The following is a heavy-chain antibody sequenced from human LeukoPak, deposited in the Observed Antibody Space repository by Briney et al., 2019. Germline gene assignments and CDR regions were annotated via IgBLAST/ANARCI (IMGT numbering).Heavy chain of an antibody. V-gene: IGHV1-18*01. D-gene: IGHD6-13*01. J-gene: IGHJ4*02. CDR2: ISAYNGNT. CDR1: GYTFTNYA. CDR3: AKPDGIAGYSSSWSFDY. Sequence: ASVKVSCKASGYTFTNYAISWVRQAPGQGLEWMGWISAYNGNTNYAQKLQGRVTMTTDTSTSTAYMELRSLRSDDTAVYYCAKPDGIAGYSSSWSFDYWGQGTLVTVSS.